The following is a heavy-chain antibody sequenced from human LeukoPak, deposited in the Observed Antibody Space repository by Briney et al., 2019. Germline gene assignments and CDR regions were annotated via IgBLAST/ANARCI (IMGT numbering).Heavy chain of an antibody. D-gene: IGHD4-23*01. CDR2: ISAYNGNT. J-gene: IGHJ4*02. CDR1: GYTFTSYG. V-gene: IGHV1-18*01. CDR3: ARVNNYGGNSPFDY. Sequence: ASVKVSCKASGYTFTSYGISGVRQAPGQGLEWMGWISAYNGNTNYAQKLQGRGTMTTDTSTSTAYMELRSLRSDDTAVYYCARVNNYGGNSPFDYWGQGTLVTVSS.